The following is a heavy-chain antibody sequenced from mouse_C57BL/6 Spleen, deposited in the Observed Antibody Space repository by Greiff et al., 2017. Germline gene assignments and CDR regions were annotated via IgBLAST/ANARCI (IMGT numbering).Heavy chain of an antibody. CDR2: INPNNGGT. Sequence: VQLKQSGPELVKPGASVKISCKASGYTFTDYYMNWVTQSHGKSLEWIGDINPNNGGTSYNQKFKGKATLPVDKSSSTAYMELRSLTSEDSAVYYCARSGTRRIYYAMDYWGQGTSVTVSS. CDR1: GYTFTDYY. J-gene: IGHJ4*01. D-gene: IGHD1-3*01. CDR3: ARSGTRRIYYAMDY. V-gene: IGHV1-26*01.